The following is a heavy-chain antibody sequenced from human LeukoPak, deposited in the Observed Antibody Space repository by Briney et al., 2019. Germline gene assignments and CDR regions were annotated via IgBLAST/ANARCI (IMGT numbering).Heavy chain of an antibody. CDR2: IRSKAYGGTT. CDR3: TRRGPTISYSGQRDY. V-gene: IGHV3-49*03. J-gene: IGHJ4*02. Sequence: PGGSLRLSCTASGFTFGDYAMSWFRQAPGKGLEWVGFIRSKAYGGTTEYAASVKGRFTISRDDSKSIAYLQMNSLRTEDTAVYYCTRRGPTISYSGQRDYWGQGTLVTVSS. CDR1: GFTFGDYA. D-gene: IGHD1-26*01.